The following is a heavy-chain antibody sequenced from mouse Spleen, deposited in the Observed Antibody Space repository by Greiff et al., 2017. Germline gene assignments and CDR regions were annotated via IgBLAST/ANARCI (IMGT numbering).Heavy chain of an antibody. D-gene: IGHD1-1*01. J-gene: IGHJ4*01. V-gene: IGHV1-4*01. CDR1: GYTFTSYS. CDR2: INPRSGYT. CDR3: ARSFITTVVGAMDY. Sequence: QVQLQQSGAELARPGASVKLSCKASGYTFTSYSMHWVKQRPGQGLEWIGYINPRSGYTKYNQKFKDKATLTADKSSSTAYMQLSSLTSEDSAVYYCARSFITTVVGAMDYWGQGTSVTVSS.